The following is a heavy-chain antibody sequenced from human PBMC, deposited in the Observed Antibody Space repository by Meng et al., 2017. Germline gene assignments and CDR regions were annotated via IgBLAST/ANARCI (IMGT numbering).Heavy chain of an antibody. CDR2: ISWDGGST. D-gene: IGHD4-17*01. Sequence: GGSLRLSCAASGFTLDDYTMHWVRQAPGKGLEWVSLISWDGGSTYYADSVKGRFTISRDNSKNSLYLQMNSLRTEDTALFYCAKDVDYGDYGDYGMDVWGQGTTVTVSS. J-gene: IGHJ6*02. CDR1: GFTLDDYT. V-gene: IGHV3-43*01. CDR3: AKDVDYGDYGDYGMDV.